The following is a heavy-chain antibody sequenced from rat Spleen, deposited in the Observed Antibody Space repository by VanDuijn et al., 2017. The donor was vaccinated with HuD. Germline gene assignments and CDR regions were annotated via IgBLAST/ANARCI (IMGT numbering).Heavy chain of an antibody. J-gene: IGHJ2*01. CDR1: GFTFNNYW. D-gene: IGHD3-6*01. CDR2: ISYDGSST. CDR3: TKNWDY. Sequence: EVQLVESGGGLVQPGRSLKLSCAASGFTFNNYWMTWIRQAPGKGLEWVASISYDGSSTYYRDSVKGRFTISRDNAKNTLYLQMTSLRSEDTAIYYCTKNWDYWGQGVMVTVSS. V-gene: IGHV5-31*01.